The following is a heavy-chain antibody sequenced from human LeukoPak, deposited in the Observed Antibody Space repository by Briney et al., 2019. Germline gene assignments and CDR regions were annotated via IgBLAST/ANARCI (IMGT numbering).Heavy chain of an antibody. V-gene: IGHV3-21*01. Sequence: GGSLRLSCAASGFTFSSYSMNWVRQAPGKGLEWVSSISSSSSYIYYADSVKGRFTISRDNAKNSLYLQMNSLRAEDTAVYYCARAREGYCSSTSCYYLDYWGQGTLVTVSS. D-gene: IGHD2-2*01. J-gene: IGHJ4*02. CDR2: ISSSSSYI. CDR1: GFTFSSYS. CDR3: ARAREGYCSSTSCYYLDY.